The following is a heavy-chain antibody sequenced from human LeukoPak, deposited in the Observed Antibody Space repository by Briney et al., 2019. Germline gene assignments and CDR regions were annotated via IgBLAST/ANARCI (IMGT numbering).Heavy chain of an antibody. CDR1: GGSISSYY. J-gene: IGHJ2*01. CDR3: ARLIMGYSSPYFDL. V-gene: IGHV4-59*08. CDR2: IYYSGST. D-gene: IGHD5-18*01. Sequence: PSETLALTCTVSGGSISSYYWIWIRHPPGKGLEWIVYIYYSGSTNYNPSLKSRVTISVDTSKNQFSLKLSSVTAADTAVYYCARLIMGYSSPYFDLWGRGTLVTVSS.